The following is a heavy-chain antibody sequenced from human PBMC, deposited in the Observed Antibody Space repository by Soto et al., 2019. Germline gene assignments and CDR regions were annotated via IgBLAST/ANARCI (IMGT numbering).Heavy chain of an antibody. Sequence: QVQLQESGPGLVKPSETLSLTCTVSGGSISSYYWSWIRQPPGKGLEWIGYIYYSGSTNYNPSLTRRVPISVDTSKNQFSLQLSSVTAADTAVYYCASSNIAAAGFYYYGMDVWGRGTTVTVSS. CDR1: GGSISSYY. CDR2: IYYSGST. CDR3: ASSNIAAAGFYYYGMDV. J-gene: IGHJ6*02. V-gene: IGHV4-59*01. D-gene: IGHD6-13*01.